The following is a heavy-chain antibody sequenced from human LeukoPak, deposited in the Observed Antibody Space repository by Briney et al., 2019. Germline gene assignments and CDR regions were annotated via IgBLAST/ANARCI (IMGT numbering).Heavy chain of an antibody. CDR1: GGTFSSYA. D-gene: IGHD1-26*01. J-gene: IGHJ4*02. CDR3: ARVGVGATSPFGY. Sequence: SVKVSCKPSGGTFSSYAISWVRQAPGQGLEWMGRIIPIFGTANYAQKFQGRVTITTDESTSTAYMELSSLRSEDTAVYYCARVGVGATSPFGYWGQGTLVTVSS. V-gene: IGHV1-69*05. CDR2: IIPIFGTA.